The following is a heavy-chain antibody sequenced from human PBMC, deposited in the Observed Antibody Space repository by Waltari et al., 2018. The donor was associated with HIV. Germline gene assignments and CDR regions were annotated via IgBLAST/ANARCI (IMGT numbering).Heavy chain of an antibody. CDR2: INQSGRS. CDR3: ARESRRRIRQGGINWFDP. CDR1: GGSLTDFY. Sequence: QVQLQQWGAGQLKASETLSLTCAVYGGSLTDFYWTWIRQCPGRGLEWIAEINQSGRSDFNPSLKSRVTIAIDQAKKQFSLTLKSVTAADTGVYYCARESRRRIRQGGINWFDPWGQGTPVNVLS. J-gene: IGHJ5*02. D-gene: IGHD3-10*01. V-gene: IGHV4-34*01.